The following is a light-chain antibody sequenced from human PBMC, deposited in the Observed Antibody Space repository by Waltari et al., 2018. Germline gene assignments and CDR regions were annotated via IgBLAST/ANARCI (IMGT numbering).Light chain of an antibody. CDR2: DVT. CDR1: FSDVGRYDY. CDR3: TSYTSSTTTPYV. Sequence: QSALTQPASVSGSPGQSIPISCTGTFSDVGRYDYVSWYQQHPGKAPQLLIHDVTDRPSGVADRFSGSKSGNTASLTISGLQADDEADYYCTSYTSSTTTPYVFGTGTQVTV. J-gene: IGLJ1*01. V-gene: IGLV2-14*03.